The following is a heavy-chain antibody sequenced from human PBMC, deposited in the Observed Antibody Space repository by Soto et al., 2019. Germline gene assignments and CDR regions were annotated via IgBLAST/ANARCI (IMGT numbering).Heavy chain of an antibody. CDR3: AILDFYGDYAEPPGWHWFDP. CDR1: GGGNLRDYR. Sequence: GASVKVSCKASGGGNLRDYRTTWVRRAPEQGLEWMGIINPSGGSTSYAQKFQGRVTMTRDTSTSTVYMELSSLRSEDTAVYYCAILDFYGDYAEPPGWHWFDPWGQGTLVTVSS. CDR2: INPSGGST. J-gene: IGHJ5*02. V-gene: IGHV1-46*01. D-gene: IGHD4-17*01.